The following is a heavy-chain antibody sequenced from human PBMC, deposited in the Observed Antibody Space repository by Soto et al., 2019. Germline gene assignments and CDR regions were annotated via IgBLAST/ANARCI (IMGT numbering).Heavy chain of an antibody. J-gene: IGHJ4*02. V-gene: IGHV1-69*02. CDR2: IVPMINKV. CDR1: GGTTSSYT. CDR3: ALRTGNWNPLAD. Sequence: QVQLVQPGAAVEKPGSSVKVCCKASGGTTSSYTISWVRQAPGQGFQWMGNIVPMINKVDYAQKFQGRVTITADKSTRTVYMELGSLISEDTAVYFCALRTGNWNPLADWGQGTLVSVSS. D-gene: IGHD1-1*01.